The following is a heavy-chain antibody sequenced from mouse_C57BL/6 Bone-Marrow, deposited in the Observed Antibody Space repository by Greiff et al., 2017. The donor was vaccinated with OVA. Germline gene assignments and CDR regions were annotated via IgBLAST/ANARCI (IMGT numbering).Heavy chain of an antibody. CDR3: AREPYYGSSHWYFDV. J-gene: IGHJ1*03. V-gene: IGHV14-2*01. CDR1: GFNIKDYY. D-gene: IGHD1-1*01. CDR2: IDPEDGDT. Sequence: VQLQQSGAELVKPGASVKLSCTASGFNIKDYYMHWVKQRPEQGLEWIGRIDPEDGDTKYAPKFQGKATITADTSSNTAYLQLSSLTSEDTAVYYCAREPYYGSSHWYFDVWGTGTTVTVSS.